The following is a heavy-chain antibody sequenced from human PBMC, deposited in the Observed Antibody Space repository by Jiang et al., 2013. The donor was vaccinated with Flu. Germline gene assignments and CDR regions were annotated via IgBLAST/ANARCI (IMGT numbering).Heavy chain of an antibody. V-gene: IGHV7-4-1*02. CDR3: ARDRGLEWLHKIFDY. D-gene: IGHD3-3*01. CDR2: INTNTGNP. Sequence: WMGWINTNTGNPTYAQGFTGRFVFSLDTSVSTAYLQISSLKAEDTAVYYCARDRGLEWLHKIFDYWGQGTLVTVSS. J-gene: IGHJ4*02.